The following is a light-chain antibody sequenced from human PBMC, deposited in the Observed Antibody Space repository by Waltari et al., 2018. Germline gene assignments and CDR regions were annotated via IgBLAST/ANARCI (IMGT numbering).Light chain of an antibody. Sequence: ETTLTQSPAFMSATPGDKVNISCKASQDIDDDMNWYQQKPGEAPVFIIQEASIRGPGMSHRFSRSGYATDFTLTIDNIDPDDAAYYFCLQHDTFPFTFGPGTRVDIK. CDR3: LQHDTFPFT. J-gene: IGKJ3*01. CDR1: QDIDDD. CDR2: EAS. V-gene: IGKV5-2*01.